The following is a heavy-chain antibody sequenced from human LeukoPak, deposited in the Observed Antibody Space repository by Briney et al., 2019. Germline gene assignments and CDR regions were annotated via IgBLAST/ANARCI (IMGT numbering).Heavy chain of an antibody. V-gene: IGHV3-23*01. D-gene: IGHD5-12*01. J-gene: IGHJ4*02. CDR2: ISGSASST. Sequence: PGGSLRLSCAASGFTFRSYAMSWVRQAPGKGLEWVSGISGSASSTYYADSVTGRFTISRDNSKNTLYLQMNSLGAEDTAVYYRAKDGIVATLSAHYFDCWGQGTLVTVFS. CDR1: GFTFRSYA. CDR3: AKDGIVATLSAHYFDC.